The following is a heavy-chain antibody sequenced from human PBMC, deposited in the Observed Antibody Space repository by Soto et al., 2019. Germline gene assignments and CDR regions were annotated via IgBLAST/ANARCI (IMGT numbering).Heavy chain of an antibody. V-gene: IGHV1-46*03. CDR2: AYPHAATT. CDR1: GYIFTSYY. CDR3: ARERARAYWFDP. J-gene: IGHJ5*02. Sequence: QAQVVQSGAEARAPGASVKVSCKASGYIFTSYYIHWVRQAPGQGLEYLGVAYPHAATTYVAQKXXGXXTVTMDRSTSTVDMELTSLTPEDTAVYYCARERARAYWFDPWGQGTLVTVSS.